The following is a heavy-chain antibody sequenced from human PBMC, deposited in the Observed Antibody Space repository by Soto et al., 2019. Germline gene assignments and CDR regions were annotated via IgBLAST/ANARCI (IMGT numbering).Heavy chain of an antibody. CDR1: GFTFSSYG. CDR2: IWYDGSNK. D-gene: IGHD1-26*01. V-gene: IGHV3-33*01. J-gene: IGHJ3*02. CDR3: ARDRVSGAFDI. Sequence: QVQLVESGGGVVHPGRSLRLSCAASGFTFSSYGMHWVRQAPGKGLEWVAVIWYDGSNKYYADSVKGRFTISRDNSKNTLYLQMNSLRAEDTAVYYCARDRVSGAFDIWGQGTMVTVSS.